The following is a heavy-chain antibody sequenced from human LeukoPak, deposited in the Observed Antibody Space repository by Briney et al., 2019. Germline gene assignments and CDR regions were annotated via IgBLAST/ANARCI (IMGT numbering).Heavy chain of an antibody. D-gene: IGHD2/OR15-2a*01. CDR2: IYYSGST. CDR1: GGSVSRSPYY. J-gene: IGHJ3*02. V-gene: IGHV4-39*07. Sequence: SETLSLTCTVSGGSVSRSPYYWGWIRQPPGKGLEWIGNIYYSGSTYYNPSLKSRVTISVDTSKNQFSLKVTSVTAADTAVYYCATCRIEGDAFDIWGQGTMVTVSS. CDR3: ATCRIEGDAFDI.